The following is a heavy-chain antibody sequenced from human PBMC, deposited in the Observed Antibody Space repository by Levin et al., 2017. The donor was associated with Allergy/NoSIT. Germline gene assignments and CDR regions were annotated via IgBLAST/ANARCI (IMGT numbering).Heavy chain of an antibody. Sequence: SETLSLTCAVSGYSISSGYYWGWIRQPPGKGLEWIGSIYHSGSTYYNPSLKSRVTISVDTSKNQFSLKLSSVTAADTAVYYCARVDCSGGSCYANNWFDPWGQGTLVTVSS. CDR2: IYHSGST. D-gene: IGHD2-15*01. V-gene: IGHV4-38-2*01. CDR1: GYSISSGYY. CDR3: ARVDCSGGSCYANNWFDP. J-gene: IGHJ5*02.